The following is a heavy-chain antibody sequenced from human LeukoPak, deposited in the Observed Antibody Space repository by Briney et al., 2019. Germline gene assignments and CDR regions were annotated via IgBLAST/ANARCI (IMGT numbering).Heavy chain of an antibody. CDR1: GFTFSSYS. V-gene: IGHV3-48*02. CDR2: ISSSSTM. Sequence: GGSLRLSCEASGFTFSSYSMNWVRQAPGKGLEWVSYISSSSTMYYADSVKGRFTISRDNAKNSLYLQMNSLRDEDTAVYYCARGPTHFPMTWGQGALVTVSS. D-gene: IGHD2/OR15-2a*01. CDR3: ARGPTHFPMT. J-gene: IGHJ5*02.